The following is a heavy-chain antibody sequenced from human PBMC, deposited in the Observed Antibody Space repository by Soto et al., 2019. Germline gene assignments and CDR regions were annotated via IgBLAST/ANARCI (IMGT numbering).Heavy chain of an antibody. CDR2: ISGSGGST. V-gene: IGHV3-23*01. Sequence: GGSLRLSCAASGFTFSSYAMSWVRQAPGKGLEWVSAISGSGGSTYYADSVKGRFTISRDNSKNTLYLQMNSLRAEDTAVYYCAKDLGYCSSTSCPGAFDYWGQGTLVTVSS. CDR3: AKDLGYCSSTSCPGAFDY. CDR1: GFTFSSYA. D-gene: IGHD2-2*01. J-gene: IGHJ4*02.